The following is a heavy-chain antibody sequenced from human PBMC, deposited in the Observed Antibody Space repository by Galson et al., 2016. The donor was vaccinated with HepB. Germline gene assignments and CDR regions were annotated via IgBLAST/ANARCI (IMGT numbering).Heavy chain of an antibody. V-gene: IGHV3-30-3*01. J-gene: IGHJ3*01. CDR1: GGTFHSDS. Sequence: SLRLSCAASGGTFHSDSMHWVRQAPGKGLEWVAFISYDGSTELYAESVKGRFTISRDYSENTVFLQMNSLRPEDTSLYYCARDLDGFDFWGRGTMVTVAS. CDR3: ARDLDGFDF. CDR2: ISYDGSTE.